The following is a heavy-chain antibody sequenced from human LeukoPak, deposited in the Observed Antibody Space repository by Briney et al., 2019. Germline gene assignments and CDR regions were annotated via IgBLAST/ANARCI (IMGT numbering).Heavy chain of an antibody. J-gene: IGHJ4*02. V-gene: IGHV4-4*07. CDR2: IYASGST. Sequence: PSETLSLTCTVSGGSISNYYWNWIRQPAGKGLEWIGRIYASGSTNYNPSLKSRVTISMDKSKNHFSLNLKSVTAADTAVYYCARTDSSGYFDYWGQGTLVTVSS. CDR3: ARTDSSGYFDY. CDR1: GGSISNYY. D-gene: IGHD3-22*01.